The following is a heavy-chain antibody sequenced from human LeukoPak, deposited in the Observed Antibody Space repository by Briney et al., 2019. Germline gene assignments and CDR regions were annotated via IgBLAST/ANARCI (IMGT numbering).Heavy chain of an antibody. V-gene: IGHV3-21*01. CDR3: ARVGGYGSGTYDAFDI. Sequence: GGSLRLSCAASGFTFSSYSMNWVRQAPGKGLEWVSSISSSSSYIYYADSVKGRFTISRDNAKNSLYLQMNSLRAEDTAVYYCARVGGYGSGTYDAFDIWGQGTMVTVSS. CDR1: GFTFSSYS. D-gene: IGHD3-10*01. CDR2: ISSSSSYI. J-gene: IGHJ3*02.